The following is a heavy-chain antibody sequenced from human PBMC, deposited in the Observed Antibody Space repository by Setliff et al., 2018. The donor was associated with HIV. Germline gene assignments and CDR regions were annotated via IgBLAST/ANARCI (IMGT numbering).Heavy chain of an antibody. CDR1: GFTFSNNW. Sequence: GGSLRLSCAASGFTFSNNWIHWVRQTAEKGLVWVSRISPDGSSTMYADSVKGRFTISRDNSKNTVDLQMNSLTVEDTAVYYCAKDLAANIYDFSALYYVPYPVGSWGQGTLVTVSS. V-gene: IGHV3-74*03. CDR2: ISPDGSST. CDR3: AKDLAANIYDFSALYYVPYPVGS. J-gene: IGHJ5*02. D-gene: IGHD3-16*01.